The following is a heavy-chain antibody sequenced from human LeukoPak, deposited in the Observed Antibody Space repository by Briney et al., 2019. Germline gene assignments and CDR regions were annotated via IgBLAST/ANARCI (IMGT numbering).Heavy chain of an antibody. V-gene: IGHV1-46*01. CDR2: INPSGGST. Sequence: ASVKVSCKASGYTFTSYGISWVRQAPGRGLEWMGIINPSGGSTSYAQKFQGRVTMTRDTSTSTVYMELSSLRSEDTAVYYCARGRVVTALGWFDPWGQGTLVTVSS. J-gene: IGHJ5*02. D-gene: IGHD2-21*02. CDR3: ARGRVVTALGWFDP. CDR1: GYTFTSYG.